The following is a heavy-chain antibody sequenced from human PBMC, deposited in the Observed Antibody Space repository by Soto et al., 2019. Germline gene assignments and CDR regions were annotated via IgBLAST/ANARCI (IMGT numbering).Heavy chain of an antibody. J-gene: IGHJ4*02. Sequence: QVQLQQWGAGLLKPSETLSLTCAVYGGSFSGYYWSWIRQPPGKGLEWIGEINHSGSTNYNPSLKSRVTISVDPSKNQFSLKLSSVTAADTAVYYCARATRPIAVAALTFDYWGQGTLVTVSS. D-gene: IGHD6-19*01. V-gene: IGHV4-34*01. CDR2: INHSGST. CDR1: GGSFSGYY. CDR3: ARATRPIAVAALTFDY.